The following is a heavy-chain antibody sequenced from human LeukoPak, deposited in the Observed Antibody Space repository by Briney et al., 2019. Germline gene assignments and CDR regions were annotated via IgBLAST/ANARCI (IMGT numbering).Heavy chain of an antibody. CDR2: IYYSRSP. Sequence: AEPLSLTCSVWGGPISIYYWSWIRQPPGEALEGSGYIYYSRSPIYHPPLKRRVPISVDTSKNQFSLKLSSVTAADTAVYYSARAKQSIGVAGGGGMDVWGKGTTVTVSS. J-gene: IGHJ6*04. CDR1: GGPISIYY. CDR3: ARAKQSIGVAGGGGMDV. V-gene: IGHV4-59*01. D-gene: IGHD6-19*01.